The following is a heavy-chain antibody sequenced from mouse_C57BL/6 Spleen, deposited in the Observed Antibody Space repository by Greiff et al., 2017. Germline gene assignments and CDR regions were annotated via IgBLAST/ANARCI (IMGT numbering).Heavy chain of an antibody. CDR3: ASGGLGAFAY. D-gene: IGHD3-3*01. CDR1: GYTFTDYY. Sequence: QVQLKESGAELVRPGASVKLSCKASGYTFTDYYINWVKQRPGQGLEWIARIYPGSGNTYYNEKFKGKATLTAENSSRTAYMQLSRLTSEVSAVYFFASGGLGAFAYWGQGTLVTVSA. V-gene: IGHV1-76*01. J-gene: IGHJ3*01. CDR2: IYPGSGNT.